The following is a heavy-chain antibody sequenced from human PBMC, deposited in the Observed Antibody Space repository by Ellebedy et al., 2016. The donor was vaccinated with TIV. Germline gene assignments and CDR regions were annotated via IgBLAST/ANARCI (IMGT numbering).Heavy chain of an antibody. Sequence: ASVKVSCXASGYTFTSFGFSWVRQAPGQGLEWMGRVSGYSGNTNYAQKLQGRVTMTTDTSTSTAYMELRSLRSDDTAVYYCARDDYGDRYGMDVWGQGTTVAVSS. V-gene: IGHV1-18*01. CDR2: VSGYSGNT. D-gene: IGHD4-17*01. CDR3: ARDDYGDRYGMDV. CDR1: GYTFTSFG. J-gene: IGHJ6*02.